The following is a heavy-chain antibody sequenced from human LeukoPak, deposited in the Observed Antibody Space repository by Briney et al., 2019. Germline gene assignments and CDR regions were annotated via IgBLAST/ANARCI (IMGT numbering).Heavy chain of an antibody. J-gene: IGHJ5*02. V-gene: IGHV4-4*02. CDR2: IYHSGST. CDR1: GGSISSSNW. Sequence: SGTLSLTCAVSGGSISSSNWWSWVRQPPGKGLEWIGEIYHSGSTNYNPSLKSRVTISVDKSKNQFSLKLSSVTAADTAVYYCARKEGGQLVNTRRWFDPWGQGTLVTVSS. CDR3: ARKEGGQLVNTRRWFDP. D-gene: IGHD6-13*01.